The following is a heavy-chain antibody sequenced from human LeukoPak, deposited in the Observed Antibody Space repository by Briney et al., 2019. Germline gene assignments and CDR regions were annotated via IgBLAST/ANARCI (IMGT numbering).Heavy chain of an antibody. V-gene: IGHV3-23*01. CDR2: ISGSGGST. Sequence: GGSLRLSCAASGFSISRDWMHWVRQAPGKGLEWVSAISGSGGSTYYADSVKGRFTISRDNSKNTLYLQMNSLRAEDTAVYYCAKDSPLSLSIAVAGTTDAFDIWGQGTMVTVSS. CDR3: AKDSPLSLSIAVAGTTDAFDI. J-gene: IGHJ3*02. CDR1: GFSISRDW. D-gene: IGHD6-19*01.